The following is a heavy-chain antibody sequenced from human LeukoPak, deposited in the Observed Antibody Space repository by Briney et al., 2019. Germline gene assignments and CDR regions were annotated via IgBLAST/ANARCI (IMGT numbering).Heavy chain of an antibody. D-gene: IGHD4-11*01. CDR1: SYNFANYW. V-gene: IGHV5-51*01. CDR2: IYPGGSQI. J-gene: IGHJ5*02. Sequence: GESLMISCKASSYNFANYWFGWVRQMPGKGLEWMGLIYPGGSQIVYSPSFQGQVTISVDWSTSTVYLQWSTLKASDTAMYYCARRDYTSVWFDPWGQGTLVIVSS. CDR3: ARRDYTSVWFDP.